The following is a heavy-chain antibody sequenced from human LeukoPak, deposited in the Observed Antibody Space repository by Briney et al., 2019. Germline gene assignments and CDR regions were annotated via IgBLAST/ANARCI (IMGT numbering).Heavy chain of an antibody. V-gene: IGHV3-66*01. CDR2: IYSGGST. CDR3: ARDRGSNQPKLYYYMDV. D-gene: IGHD3-10*01. CDR1: GFTVSSNY. J-gene: IGHJ6*03. Sequence: TGGSLRLSCAASGFTVSSNYMSWVRQAPGKGLEWVSVIYSGGSTYYADSVKGRFTISRDNSKNTLYLQMNSLRAEGTAVYYCARDRGSNQPKLYYYMDVWGKGTTVTISS.